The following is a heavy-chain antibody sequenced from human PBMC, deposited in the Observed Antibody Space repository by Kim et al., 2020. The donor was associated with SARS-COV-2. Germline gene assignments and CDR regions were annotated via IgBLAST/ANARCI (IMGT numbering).Heavy chain of an antibody. Sequence: GGSLRLSCAASGFTFSSYAMSWVRQAPGKGLEWVSAISGSGGSTYYADSVKGRFTISRDNSKNTLYLQMNSLRAEDTAVYYCAKDDWGRDCSGGSCYTGYYYYYGMDAWGQGTTVTVSS. CDR3: AKDDWGRDCSGGSCYTGYYYYYGMDA. J-gene: IGHJ6*02. D-gene: IGHD2-15*01. CDR2: ISGSGGST. V-gene: IGHV3-23*01. CDR1: GFTFSSYA.